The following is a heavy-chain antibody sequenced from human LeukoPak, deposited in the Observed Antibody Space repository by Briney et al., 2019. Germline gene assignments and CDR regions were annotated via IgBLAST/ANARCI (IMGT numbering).Heavy chain of an antibody. CDR1: GGSISSYY. CDR2: IYTSGST. CDR3: ARDSSYSGSYYDQANYFDY. J-gene: IGHJ4*02. Sequence: PSETLSLTCTVSGGSISSYYWSWIRQPAGKGLEWIGRIYTSGSTNYNPSLKSRVTISVDRSKNQFSLKLSSVTAADTAVYYCARDSSYSGSYYDQANYFDYWGQGTLVTVSS. V-gene: IGHV4-4*07. D-gene: IGHD1-26*01.